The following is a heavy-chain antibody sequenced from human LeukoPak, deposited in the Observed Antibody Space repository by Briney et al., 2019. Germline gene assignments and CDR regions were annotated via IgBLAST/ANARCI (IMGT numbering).Heavy chain of an antibody. Sequence: PSETLSLTCAVYGGSFSGYYWSWIRQPPGKGLEWIGEINHSGSTNYNPSLKSRVTISVDTSKNQFSLKLSSVTATDTAVYYCARGWNDVDYWGQGTLVTVSS. V-gene: IGHV4-34*01. D-gene: IGHD1-1*01. J-gene: IGHJ4*02. CDR1: GGSFSGYY. CDR3: ARGWNDVDY. CDR2: INHSGST.